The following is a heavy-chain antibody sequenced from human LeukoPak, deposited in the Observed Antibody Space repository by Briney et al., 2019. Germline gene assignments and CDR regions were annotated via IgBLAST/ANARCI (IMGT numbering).Heavy chain of an antibody. CDR2: ISSSSSYI. V-gene: IGHV3-21*01. CDR3: ARGDRFGGNFDY. D-gene: IGHD3-10*01. Sequence: GGSLRLSCAASGFSFSSYTMNWVRQAPGKGLEWVSSISSSSSYIYYADSVKGRFTISRDNAKNSLYLQMNSLRAEDTAGYYCARGDRFGGNFDYWGQGTLVTVSS. CDR1: GFSFSSYT. J-gene: IGHJ4*02.